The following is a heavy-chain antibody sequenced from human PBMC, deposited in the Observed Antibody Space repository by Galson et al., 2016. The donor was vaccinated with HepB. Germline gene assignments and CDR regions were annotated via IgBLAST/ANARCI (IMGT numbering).Heavy chain of an antibody. D-gene: IGHD2-15*01. V-gene: IGHV2-5*02. CDR2: IYGDDDK. Sequence: PALVKPTQTLTLTCSFSGFSLNISDVGVGWIRQPPGKALEWLALIYGDDDKRYSPSLRSRLSTTRDTSENQVVLTMTNMDPVDTGTYYCARAIYCSGANCYARDWFDHWGQGTLVSVSS. CDR1: GFSLNISDVG. CDR3: ARAIYCSGANCYARDWFDH. J-gene: IGHJ5*02.